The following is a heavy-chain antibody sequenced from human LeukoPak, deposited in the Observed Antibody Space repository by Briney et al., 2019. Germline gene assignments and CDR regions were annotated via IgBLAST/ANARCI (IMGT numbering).Heavy chain of an antibody. D-gene: IGHD2-2*01. CDR1: GFTVSSNY. CDR3: AGDPGLSTMRFDS. Sequence: PGGSLRLSCAASGFTVSSNYMSWVRQAPGKGLEWVSIIYSGGSTYHADSVKGRFIISRDNSKNTLYLQMNSLRAEDTAVYYCAGDPGLSTMRFDSWGQGTLVTVSS. CDR2: IYSGGST. V-gene: IGHV3-53*01. J-gene: IGHJ4*02.